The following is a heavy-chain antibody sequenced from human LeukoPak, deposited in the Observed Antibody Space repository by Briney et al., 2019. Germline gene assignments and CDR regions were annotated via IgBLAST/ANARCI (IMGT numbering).Heavy chain of an antibody. J-gene: IGHJ4*02. V-gene: IGHV4-30-4*01. CDR3: AREGASCYDY. CDR1: GDSITTGDYY. Sequence: SETLSLTCTVSGDSITTGDYYWSWIRQPPGKGLEWIGYISYSGTTYYNPSLKSRLSISVDTSKNQFSLKLSSVTAADTAVYYCAREGASCYDYWGQGTLVTVSS. D-gene: IGHD2-2*01. CDR2: ISYSGTT.